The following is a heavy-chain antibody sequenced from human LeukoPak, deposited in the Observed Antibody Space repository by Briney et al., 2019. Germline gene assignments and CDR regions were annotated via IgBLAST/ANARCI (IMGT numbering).Heavy chain of an antibody. CDR2: ISGSGGST. CDR3: AELGITMIGGV. V-gene: IGHV3-23*01. Sequence: GGSLRLSCAASEFSVGSNYMTWVRQAPGKGLEWVSTISGSGGSTYYADSVKGRFTISRDNSKNSLYLQMNGLRAEDTAVYYCAELGITMIGGVWGKGTTVTIS. CDR1: EFSVGSNY. J-gene: IGHJ6*03. D-gene: IGHD3-10*02.